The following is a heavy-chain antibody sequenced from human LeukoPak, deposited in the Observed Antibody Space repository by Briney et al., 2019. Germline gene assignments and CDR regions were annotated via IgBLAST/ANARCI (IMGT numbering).Heavy chain of an antibody. Sequence: PSETLSLTCTVSGGSISTYYWSWIRQPPGKGLEWIGYIYYSGSTNYNPSLKSRVTISVDTSKNQFSLKLTSVTAADTAVYYCARHTYYDILTGFIAGGHWFDPWGQGTLVTVSS. J-gene: IGHJ5*02. CDR1: GGSISTYY. CDR2: IYYSGST. CDR3: ARHTYYDILTGFIAGGHWFDP. V-gene: IGHV4-59*08. D-gene: IGHD3-9*01.